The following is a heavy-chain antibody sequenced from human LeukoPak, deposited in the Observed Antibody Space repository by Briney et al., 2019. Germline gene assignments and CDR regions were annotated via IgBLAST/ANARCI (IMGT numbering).Heavy chain of an antibody. J-gene: IGHJ4*02. CDR3: ARGPSGAAMAHRGDY. CDR1: GFIFSSYS. Sequence: GGSLRLSCGASGFIFSSYSMNWVRQAPGKGLEWVSSISSSGSYIYYADSVRGRFTISRDNAKNSLYLQMNSLRAEDTAVYYCARGPSGAAMAHRGDYWGQGTLVTVSS. V-gene: IGHV3-21*01. CDR2: ISSSGSYI. D-gene: IGHD5-18*01.